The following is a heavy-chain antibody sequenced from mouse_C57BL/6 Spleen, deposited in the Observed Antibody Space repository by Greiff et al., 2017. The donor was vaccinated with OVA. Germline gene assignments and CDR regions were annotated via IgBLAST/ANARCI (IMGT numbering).Heavy chain of an antibody. V-gene: IGHV1-52*01. CDR1: GYTFTSYW. CDR3: ARMDGNYPFFDY. D-gene: IGHD2-1*01. Sequence: QVQLQQPGAELVRPGSSVKLSCKASGYTFTSYWMHWVKQRPIQGLEWIGNIDPSDSETHYNQKFKDKATLTVDKSSSTAYMQLSSLTSEDSAVYYCARMDGNYPFFDYWGQGTTLTVSS. CDR2: IDPSDSET. J-gene: IGHJ2*01.